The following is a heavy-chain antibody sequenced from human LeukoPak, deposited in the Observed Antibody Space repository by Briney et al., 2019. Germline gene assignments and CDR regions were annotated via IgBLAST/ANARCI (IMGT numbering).Heavy chain of an antibody. CDR1: GGSFRSYY. CDR3: ARGPGFYDSSGYYPI. J-gene: IGHJ4*02. V-gene: IGHV4-34*01. CDR2: INHSGST. Sequence: TSETLSLTCAVYGGSFRSYYWSWIRQPPGKGLEWIGEINHSGSTKYNPSLKSRVTISVDRSKNQFSLKLSSVTAADTAVYYCARGPGFYDSSGYYPIWGQGTLVTVSS. D-gene: IGHD3-22*01.